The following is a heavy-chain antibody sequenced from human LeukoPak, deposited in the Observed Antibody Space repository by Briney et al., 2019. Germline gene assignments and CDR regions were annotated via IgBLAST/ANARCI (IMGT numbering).Heavy chain of an antibody. CDR1: GFTLSSYA. V-gene: IGHV3-23*01. CDR2: ISSSGGYT. CDR3: AKDLVAYGIYHYYGTDV. Sequence: SGGSLRLSCAASGFTLSSYAMSWVRQAPGQGLVWVSLISSSGGYTVYADSVKGRFTISRDNSKNTLYLQMNTLRAEDTAVYYCAKDLVAYGIYHYYGTDVWGQGTTVTVSS. J-gene: IGHJ6*02. D-gene: IGHD5-12*01.